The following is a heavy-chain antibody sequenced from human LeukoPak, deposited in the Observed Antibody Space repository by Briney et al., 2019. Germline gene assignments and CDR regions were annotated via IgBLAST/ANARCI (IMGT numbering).Heavy chain of an antibody. D-gene: IGHD5-12*01. CDR1: GFTFGDYA. CDR3: TRAASGYGVFDY. V-gene: IGHV3-49*04. J-gene: IGHJ4*02. CDR2: IRSKAYGGTT. Sequence: GGSLRLSCTASGFTFGDYAMSWVRQAPGKGLEWVGSIRSKAYGGTTEYAASVKGRFTISRDDSKSIAYLQMNSLKTEDTAVYYCTRAASGYGVFDYWGQGTLVTVSS.